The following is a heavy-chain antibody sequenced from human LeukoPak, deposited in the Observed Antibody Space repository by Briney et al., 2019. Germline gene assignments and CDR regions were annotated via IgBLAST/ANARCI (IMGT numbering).Heavy chain of an antibody. D-gene: IGHD3-22*01. J-gene: IGHJ5*02. CDR1: GFTFDDYA. CDR3: EKGASGYYSGYWFDP. V-gene: IGHV3-9*01. CDR2: ISWNSGSI. Sequence: GRSLRLSCAASGFTFDDYAMHWVRQAPGKGLEWVSGISWNSGSIGYADSVKGRFTISRDNAKNSLYLQMNSLRAEDTALYYCEKGASGYYSGYWFDPWGKGTLVTVS.